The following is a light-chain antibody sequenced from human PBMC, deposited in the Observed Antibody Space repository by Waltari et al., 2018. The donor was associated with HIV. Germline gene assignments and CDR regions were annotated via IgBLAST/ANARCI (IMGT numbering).Light chain of an antibody. CDR3: QHYHNWPRT. CDR2: GAS. V-gene: IGKV3-15*01. J-gene: IGKJ1*01. Sequence: ELVLTKSPGTLSLSPGERAALSCRASQSVSSNLAWYQQKPGPPPGLLIYGASTRAASIPARFSGSGAGREFTLSISSLQSEDFAVYYCQHYHNWPRTFGQGTKVEI. CDR1: QSVSSN.